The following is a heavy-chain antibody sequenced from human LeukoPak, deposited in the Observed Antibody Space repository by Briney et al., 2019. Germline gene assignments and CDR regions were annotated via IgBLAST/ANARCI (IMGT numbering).Heavy chain of an antibody. D-gene: IGHD1-26*01. J-gene: IGHJ4*02. CDR1: GYTFTGYY. CDR2: INPNSGGT. CDR3: ARAVLRREYSGSWLFDY. Sequence: ASVKVSCKASGYTFTGYYMHWVRQAPGQGLEWMGWINPNSGGTNYAQKFQGRVTMTRDTSISTAYMELSRLRSDDTAVYYCARAVLRREYSGSWLFDYWGQGTLVTVSS. V-gene: IGHV1-2*02.